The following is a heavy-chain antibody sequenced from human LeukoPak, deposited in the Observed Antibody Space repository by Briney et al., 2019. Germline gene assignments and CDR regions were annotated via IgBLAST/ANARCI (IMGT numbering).Heavy chain of an antibody. Sequence: ASVKVSCKASGYSFVLYGISWVRQAPGQGLEWMGWINPNSGGTNYAQKFQGRVTMTRDTSISTAYMELSRLRSDDTAVYYCARDLYGIVYYFDYWGQGTLVTVSS. J-gene: IGHJ4*02. D-gene: IGHD2-8*01. CDR1: GYSFVLYG. CDR3: ARDLYGIVYYFDY. CDR2: INPNSGGT. V-gene: IGHV1-2*02.